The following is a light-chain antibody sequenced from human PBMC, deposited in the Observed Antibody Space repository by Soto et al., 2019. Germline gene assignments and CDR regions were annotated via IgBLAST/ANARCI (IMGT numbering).Light chain of an antibody. CDR1: SSDVGGYNY. J-gene: IGLJ1*01. CDR3: SSYAGSSNV. V-gene: IGLV2-8*01. CDR2: EVN. Sequence: ALTPPPSSSGSPGQSVAISCTGTSSDVGGYNYVSWYQQHPGKAPKLMIYEVNKRPSGVPDRFSGSKSGNTASLTVSGLQAEDEADYYCSSYAGSSNVFGTGTKVTVL.